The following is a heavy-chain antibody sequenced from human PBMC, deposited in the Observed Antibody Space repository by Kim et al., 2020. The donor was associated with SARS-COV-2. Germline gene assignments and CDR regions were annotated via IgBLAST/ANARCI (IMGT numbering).Heavy chain of an antibody. V-gene: IGHV3-30*02. D-gene: IGHD1-26*01. Sequence: NKYYADSVKGRFTISRDNSKNTLYLQMNSLRAEDTAVYYCAKGFVGAIDYWGQGTLVTVSS. CDR2: NK. CDR3: AKGFVGAIDY. J-gene: IGHJ4*02.